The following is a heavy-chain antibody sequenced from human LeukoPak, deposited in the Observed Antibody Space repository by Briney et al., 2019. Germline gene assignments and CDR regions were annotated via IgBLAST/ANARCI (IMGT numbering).Heavy chain of an antibody. V-gene: IGHV4-4*02. D-gene: IGHD3-10*01. J-gene: IGHJ6*03. CDR3: ARDQGGYYGSGSYVGYYYYYMDV. Sequence: PSGTLSLTCAVSGGSISSSNWWSWVRQPPGKGLEWIGRIFHTGTTDYKTSLKGRVTISVDKSKNQFSLKLTSVTAADTAVYYCARDQGGYYGSGSYVGYYYYYMDVWGKGTTVTISS. CDR1: GGSISSSNW. CDR2: IFHTGTT.